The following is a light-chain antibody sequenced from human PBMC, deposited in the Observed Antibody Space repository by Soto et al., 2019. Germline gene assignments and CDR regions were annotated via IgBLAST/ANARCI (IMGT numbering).Light chain of an antibody. J-gene: IGKJ5*01. CDR3: QLYKSWPAIT. V-gene: IGKV3D-15*01. CDR2: GPS. CDR1: RSVSSN. Sequence: EIVMTQSPATLSVSPGERATLSCRASRSVSSNLAWYQQKPGQAPRLLIYGPSTRATGIRARFSGSGSGTGFTVSISRLQSVDFAIYYCQLYKSWPAITARQATRLEI.